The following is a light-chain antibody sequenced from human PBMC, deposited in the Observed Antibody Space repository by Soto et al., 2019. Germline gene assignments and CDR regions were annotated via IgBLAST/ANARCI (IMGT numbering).Light chain of an antibody. J-gene: IGKJ1*01. V-gene: IGKV1-6*02. CDR2: GAS. CDR3: LQNHNYPRT. CDR1: QDISDD. Sequence: AIPSTQFPCTLSASLGARITGNLRASQDISDDVGWYQQTPGKAPKLLISGASRLQSGVPSRFSGSGSGAAFTLTITSLRPEDSATYYCLQNHNYPRTFGQGTKVDI.